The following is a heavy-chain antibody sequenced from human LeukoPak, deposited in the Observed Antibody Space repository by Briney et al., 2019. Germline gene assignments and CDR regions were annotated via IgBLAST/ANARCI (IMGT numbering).Heavy chain of an antibody. Sequence: ASVKVSCKASGYTFTGYYMHWVRQAPGQGLEWMGIINPSGGSTSCAQKFQGRVTMTRDMSTSTVYMELSSLRSEDTAVYYCARREDSSGWYTFDYWGQGTLVTVSS. V-gene: IGHV1-46*01. CDR1: GYTFTGYY. CDR3: ARREDSSGWYTFDY. CDR2: INPSGGST. D-gene: IGHD6-19*01. J-gene: IGHJ4*02.